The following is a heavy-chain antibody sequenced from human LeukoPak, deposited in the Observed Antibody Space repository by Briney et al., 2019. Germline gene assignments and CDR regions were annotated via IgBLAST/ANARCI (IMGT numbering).Heavy chain of an antibody. CDR3: ARDRAGLGLLDF. CDR2: IFQSGSP. V-gene: IGHV4-30-2*01. D-gene: IGHD1-26*01. CDR1: GGPISSGGYS. J-gene: IGHJ3*01. Sequence: SQTLSLTCAVSGGPISSGGYSWTWIRQPPGKGLEWIGYIFQSGSPSYNPSLRSRVTISVDTSRNHFSLELTSVTAADTAMYYCARDRAGLGLLDFWGQGTMVTVSS.